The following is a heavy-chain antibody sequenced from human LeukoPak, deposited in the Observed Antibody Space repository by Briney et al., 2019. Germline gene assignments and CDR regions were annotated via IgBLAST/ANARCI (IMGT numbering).Heavy chain of an antibody. Sequence: GGSLRLSCAASGVTLNTYRINWVRQAPGKGLEWVSYISSSGSTIYYADSVKGRFTISRDNAKNSLYLQMNSLRAEDTAVYYCAELGITMIGGVWGKGTTVTISS. D-gene: IGHD3-10*02. CDR3: AELGITMIGGV. V-gene: IGHV3-48*04. CDR1: GVTLNTYR. J-gene: IGHJ6*04. CDR2: ISSSGSTI.